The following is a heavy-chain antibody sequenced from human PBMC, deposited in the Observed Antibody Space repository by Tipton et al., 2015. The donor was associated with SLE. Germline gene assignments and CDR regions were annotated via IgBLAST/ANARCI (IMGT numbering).Heavy chain of an antibody. CDR1: GGPMSSTGYY. V-gene: IGHV4-31*03. Sequence: TLSLTCTVSGGPMSSTGYYWGWIRQPPGKGLEWIGYIYYSGSTYYNPSLKSRVTISVDTSKTQFSLRLNSVTAADTAVYYCARAPMVITAFDIWGQGTMVTVSS. D-gene: IGHD2/OR15-2a*01. CDR2: IYYSGST. J-gene: IGHJ3*02. CDR3: ARAPMVITAFDI.